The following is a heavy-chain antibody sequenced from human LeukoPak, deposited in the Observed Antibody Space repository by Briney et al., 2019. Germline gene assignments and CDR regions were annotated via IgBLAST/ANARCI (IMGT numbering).Heavy chain of an antibody. V-gene: IGHV4-39*07. Sequence: SETLSLTCTVSGGSISSSSYYWGWIRQPPGKGLEWIGSIYYSGSTYYNPSLKSRVTISVDTSKNQFSLKLSSVTAADTAVYYCAREPPTYYYDSSGYVDYWGQGTLVTVSS. CDR2: IYYSGST. CDR1: GGSISSSSYY. J-gene: IGHJ4*02. D-gene: IGHD3-22*01. CDR3: AREPPTYYYDSSGYVDY.